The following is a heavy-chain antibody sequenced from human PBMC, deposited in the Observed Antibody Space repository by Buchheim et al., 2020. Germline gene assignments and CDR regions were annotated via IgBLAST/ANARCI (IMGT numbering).Heavy chain of an antibody. Sequence: EVQLVESGGGLVQPGRSLRLSCTASGFTFGDYAMSWFRQAPGKGLEWVGFIRSKAYGGTTEYAASVKGRFTISRDDSKSIAYLQMNSLKTEDTAVYYCTRGRSSGWYRDLGYYFDYWGQGTL. CDR1: GFTFGDYA. V-gene: IGHV3-49*03. CDR2: IRSKAYGGTT. D-gene: IGHD6-19*01. CDR3: TRGRSSGWYRDLGYYFDY. J-gene: IGHJ4*02.